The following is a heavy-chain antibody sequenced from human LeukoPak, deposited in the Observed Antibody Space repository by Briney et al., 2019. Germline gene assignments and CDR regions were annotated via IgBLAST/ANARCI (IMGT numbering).Heavy chain of an antibody. V-gene: IGHV3-23*01. D-gene: IGHD3-3*01. J-gene: IGHJ4*02. CDR2: IRGSGDGT. Sequence: GGSLRPSCAASGFTFSTYAMCWVRQAPGKGLEWVSAIRGSGDGTYYAESVKGRFIISRDNSKNTLYLQMNSLRAEDTATYYCAKAPGHDFWSGYFHFDSWGQGTPVTVSS. CDR3: AKAPGHDFWSGYFHFDS. CDR1: GFTFSTYA.